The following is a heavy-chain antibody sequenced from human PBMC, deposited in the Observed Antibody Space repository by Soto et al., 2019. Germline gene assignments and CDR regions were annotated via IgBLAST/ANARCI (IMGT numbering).Heavy chain of an antibody. CDR3: ARPTGYSSGWDSYGMDV. J-gene: IGHJ6*02. V-gene: IGHV1-69*01. CDR2: IIPIFGTA. D-gene: IGHD6-25*01. CDR1: GGTFSSYA. Sequence: QVELVQSGAEAKKPGSSVKVSCKASGGTFSSYAISWVRQALGQGLEWMGGIIPIFGTANYAQKFQGRVTITADESTSTAYMELSSLRSEDTAVYYCARPTGYSSGWDSYGMDVWGQGTTVTVSS.